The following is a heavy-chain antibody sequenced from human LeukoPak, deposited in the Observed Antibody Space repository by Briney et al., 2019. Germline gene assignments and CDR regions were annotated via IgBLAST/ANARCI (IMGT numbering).Heavy chain of an antibody. CDR1: GGSFSGYY. D-gene: IGHD3-22*01. V-gene: IGHV4-34*01. CDR3: GSGDRSYFDY. J-gene: IGHJ4*02. Sequence: SETLSLTCAVYGGSFSGYYWSWIRQPPGKGLEWIGEINHSGSTNYNPSLKSRVTISIDKSKNQFSLKLSSVTAADTAVYYCGSGDRSYFDYWGQGTLVTVSS. CDR2: INHSGST.